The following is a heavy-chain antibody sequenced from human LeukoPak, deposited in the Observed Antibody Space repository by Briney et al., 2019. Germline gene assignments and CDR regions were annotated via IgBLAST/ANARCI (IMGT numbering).Heavy chain of an antibody. J-gene: IGHJ4*02. V-gene: IGHV3-23*01. CDR2: ISGSGGST. D-gene: IGHD1-26*01. CDR3: AKGGRYRVGATYG. CDR1: GFTFSSYA. Sequence: GGSLRLSCAASGFTFSSYAMSWVRQAPGKWLEWVSAISGSGGSTYYADSVKGRFTISRDNSKNTLYLQMNSLRAEDTAVYYCAKGGRYRVGATYGWGQGTLVTVSS.